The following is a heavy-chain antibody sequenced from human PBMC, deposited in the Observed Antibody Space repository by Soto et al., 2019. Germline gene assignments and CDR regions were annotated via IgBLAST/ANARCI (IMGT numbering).Heavy chain of an antibody. V-gene: IGHV4-31*03. CDR2: IYYSGST. J-gene: IGHJ6*02. Sequence: PSETLSLTCTVSGGSISSGGYYWSWIRQHPVKGLEWIGYIYYSGSTYYNPSLKSRVTISVDTSKNQFSLKLSSVTAADTAVYYCARGSSRISNYYYYGMDVWGQGTTVTVSS. CDR3: ARGSSRISNYYYYGMDV. D-gene: IGHD2-2*01. CDR1: GGSISSGGYY.